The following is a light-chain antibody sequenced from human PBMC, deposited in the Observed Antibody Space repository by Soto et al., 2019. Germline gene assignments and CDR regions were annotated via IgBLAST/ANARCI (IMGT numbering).Light chain of an antibody. CDR3: VSYTTINTYV. Sequence: QSALTQPASVSGSPGQSITISCTGTSSDVGRYDYVSWYQHHPGKAPTLMIFDVSDRPSGVSNRFSGSKSGNTASLTISGLQADDEADYYCVSYTTINTYVFGTGTKLTVL. V-gene: IGLV2-14*03. CDR2: DVS. J-gene: IGLJ1*01. CDR1: SSDVGRYDY.